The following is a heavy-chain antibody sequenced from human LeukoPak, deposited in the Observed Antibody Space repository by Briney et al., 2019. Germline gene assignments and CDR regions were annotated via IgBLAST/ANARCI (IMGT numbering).Heavy chain of an antibody. CDR3: ARGYSYGASGFDY. V-gene: IGHV3-21*01. CDR2: ISSGSTYI. D-gene: IGHD5-18*01. Sequence: GSLRLSCAASEFTFSSYFMNWVRQTPGKGLEWVSSISSGSTYIYYADSVKGRFTISRDNAKNSLYLQMNSLRAEDTAVYYCARGYSYGASGFDYWGQGTLVTVSS. J-gene: IGHJ4*02. CDR1: EFTFSSYF.